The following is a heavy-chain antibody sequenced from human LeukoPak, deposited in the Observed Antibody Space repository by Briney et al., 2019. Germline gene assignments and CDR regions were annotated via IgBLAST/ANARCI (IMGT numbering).Heavy chain of an antibody. V-gene: IGHV3-23*01. CDR1: GFTFSSSA. J-gene: IGHJ4*02. Sequence: EGSLRLSCAASGFTFSSSAMSWVRQAPGKGLEWVSAISNNGGYTYYADSVQGRFTISRDNSKSTLCLQINSLRAEDTAVYYCAKQLGYCSDGSCYFPYWGQGTLVTVSS. CDR2: ISNNGGYT. D-gene: IGHD2-15*01. CDR3: AKQLGYCSDGSCYFPY.